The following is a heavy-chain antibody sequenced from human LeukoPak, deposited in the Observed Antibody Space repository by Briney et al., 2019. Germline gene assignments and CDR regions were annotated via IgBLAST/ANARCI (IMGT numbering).Heavy chain of an antibody. J-gene: IGHJ4*02. CDR1: GGSISSSTYY. Sequence: SETLSLTCTVSGGSISSSTYYWGWIRQPPGKGLEWIGSIFYGGSSHHNPSLKSRVTISVDTSKNQFSLKLSSVTAADTAIYYCARQGYGSWRGGYDYWGQGTLVTVSS. CDR3: ARQGYGSWRGGYDY. CDR2: IFYGGSS. V-gene: IGHV4-39*01. D-gene: IGHD3-10*01.